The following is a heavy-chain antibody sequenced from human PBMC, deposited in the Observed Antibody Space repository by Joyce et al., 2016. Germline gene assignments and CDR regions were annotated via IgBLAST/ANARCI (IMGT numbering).Heavy chain of an antibody. CDR2: IYPGDSDT. CDR1: GYSFTSYW. CDR3: ARLRYYDFWSGYSNYYFDY. J-gene: IGHJ4*02. V-gene: IGHV5-51*01. D-gene: IGHD3-3*01. Sequence: EVQLVQSGAEVKKPGESLKFSCKGSGYSFTSYWIGWVRQMPGKGLEWMGIIYPGDSDTRYSPSFQGQVTISADKSISTAYLQWSSRKASDTAMYYCARLRYYDFWSGYSNYYFDYWGQGTLVTVSS.